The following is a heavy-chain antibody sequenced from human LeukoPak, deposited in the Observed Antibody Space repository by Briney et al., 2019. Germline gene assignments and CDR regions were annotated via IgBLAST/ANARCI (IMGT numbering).Heavy chain of an antibody. CDR1: GYTFTSYG. CDR2: ISAYNGNT. J-gene: IGHJ4*02. D-gene: IGHD5-24*01. CDR3: ARAVDGYSSY. V-gene: IGHV1-18*01. Sequence: VASVKVSCKASGYTFTSYGVSWVRQAPGQGPEWMGWISAYNGNTNYAQKLQGRVTMTTDTSTSTAYMELRSLRSDDTAVYYCARAVDGYSSYWGQGTLVTVSS.